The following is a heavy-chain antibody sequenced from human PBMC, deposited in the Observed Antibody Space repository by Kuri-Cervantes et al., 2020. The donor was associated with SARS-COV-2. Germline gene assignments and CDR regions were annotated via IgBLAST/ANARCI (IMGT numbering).Heavy chain of an antibody. CDR1: GFTFSSYA. D-gene: IGHD3-10*01. CDR2: ISGSGGST. CDR3: AKEGFFYGSGRHFDY. V-gene: IGHV3-23*01. Sequence: GESLKISCAASGFTFSSYAMSWVRQAPGKGLEWVSAISGSGGSTYYADFVKGRFTISRDNSKNTLYLQMNSLRAEDTAVYYCAKEGFFYGSGRHFDYWGQGTLVTVSS. J-gene: IGHJ4*02.